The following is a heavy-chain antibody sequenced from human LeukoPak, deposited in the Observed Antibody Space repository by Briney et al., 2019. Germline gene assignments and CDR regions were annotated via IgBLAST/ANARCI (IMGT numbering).Heavy chain of an antibody. CDR2: IYYSGST. V-gene: IGHV4-59*08. J-gene: IGHJ6*02. D-gene: IGHD5-18*01. Sequence: SETLSLTCAVYGGSFSGYYWSWIRQPPGKGLEWIGYIYYSGSTNYNPSLKSRVTISVDTSKNQFSLKLSSVTAADTAVYYCARTETGYSYGRHYYYYGMDVWGQGTTVTVSS. CDR3: ARTETGYSYGRHYYYYGMDV. CDR1: GGSFSGYY.